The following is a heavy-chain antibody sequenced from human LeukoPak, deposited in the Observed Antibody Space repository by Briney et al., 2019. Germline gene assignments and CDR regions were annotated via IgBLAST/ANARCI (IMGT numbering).Heavy chain of an antibody. V-gene: IGHV3-30*02. D-gene: IGHD3-22*01. J-gene: IGHJ1*01. CDR3: ANEDSSGYYYQYFQH. CDR1: GFTFSSYG. CDR2: IRYDGSNK. Sequence: GGSLRLSCAASGFTFSSYGMHWVRQAPGKGLAWVAFIRYDGSNKYYADSVKGRFTISRDNSKNTLYLQMNSLRAEDTAVYYCANEDSSGYYYQYFQHWGQGTLVTVSS.